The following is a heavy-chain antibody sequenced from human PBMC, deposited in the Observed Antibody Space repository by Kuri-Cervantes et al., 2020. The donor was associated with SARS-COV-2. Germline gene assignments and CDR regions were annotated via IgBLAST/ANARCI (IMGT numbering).Heavy chain of an antibody. CDR2: ISHDGTNK. D-gene: IGHD3-10*01. CDR3: AREDSGTNDAFDF. CDR1: GFTFSSYG. Sequence: GGSLRLSCAASGFTFSSYGMHWVRQAPGKGLEWVAVISHDGTNKDYADSLKGLFTISRDNSKNTLYLEMNSLRAEDTAVYYCAREDSGTNDAFDFWGQGATVTVSS. J-gene: IGHJ3*01. V-gene: IGHV3-30*03.